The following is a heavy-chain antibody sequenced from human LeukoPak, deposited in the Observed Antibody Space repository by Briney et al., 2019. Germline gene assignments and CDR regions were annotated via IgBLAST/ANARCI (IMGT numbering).Heavy chain of an antibody. J-gene: IGHJ4*02. D-gene: IGHD3-9*01. Sequence: ASVKVSCKTSGYTFTNFYMHWVRQAPGQGLEWMGIINPSGGSTSYAQKFQGRVTMTRDTSTSTVYMELSSLRSEDTAVYYCARAYNERYDILTGYYDAFDYWGQGTLVTVSS. CDR3: ARAYNERYDILTGYYDAFDY. CDR2: INPSGGST. V-gene: IGHV1-46*01. CDR1: GYTFTNFY.